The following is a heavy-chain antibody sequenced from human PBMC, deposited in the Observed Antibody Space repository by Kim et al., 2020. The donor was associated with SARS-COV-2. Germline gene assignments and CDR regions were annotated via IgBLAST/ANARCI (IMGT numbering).Heavy chain of an antibody. CDR2: IYYSGST. CDR1: GGSISSYF. D-gene: IGHD3-22*01. V-gene: IGHV4-59*08. CDR3: ARLKWLRGDFQD. J-gene: IGHJ1*01. Sequence: SETLSLTCTVSGGSISSYFWSWIRQPPGKGLEWIGYIYYSGSTNYNPSLKSRVTVSVDTSKNQFSLKLSSVTAADTAVYYCARLKWLRGDFQDWGQGTLVTVSS.